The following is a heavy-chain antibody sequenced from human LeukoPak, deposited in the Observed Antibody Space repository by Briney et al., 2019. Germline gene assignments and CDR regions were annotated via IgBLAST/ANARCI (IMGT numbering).Heavy chain of an antibody. CDR1: GGSISSGGYY. V-gene: IGHV4-30-4*01. D-gene: IGHD6-19*01. CDR3: GRGLRQWLETNYYNYYGMDV. J-gene: IGHJ6*02. Sequence: TLSLTCTVSGGSISSGGYYWGWLRQPPGKGLEWFGYIYYSGSTYYNPSLKSRVTISVDTSKNQFSLKLSSVTAADTAVYYCGRGLRQWLETNYYNYYGMDVWGQGTTVTVSS. CDR2: IYYSGST.